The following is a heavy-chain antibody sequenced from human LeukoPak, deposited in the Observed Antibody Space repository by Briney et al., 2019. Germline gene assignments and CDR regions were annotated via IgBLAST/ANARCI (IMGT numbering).Heavy chain of an antibody. CDR3: AREWGY. J-gene: IGHJ4*02. V-gene: IGHV4-38-2*02. CDR2: IYHSGST. CDR1: GYSISSGYY. D-gene: IGHD1-26*01. Sequence: PSETLSLTCTVSGYSISSGYYWGWIRQPPGKGLEWIGSIYHSGSTYYNPSLKSRVTISVDTPKNQFSLKLSSVTAADTAVYYCAREWGYWGQGTLVTVSS.